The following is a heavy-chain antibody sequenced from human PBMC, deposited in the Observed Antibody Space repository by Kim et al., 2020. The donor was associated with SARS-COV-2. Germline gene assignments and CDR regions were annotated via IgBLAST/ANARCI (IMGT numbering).Heavy chain of an antibody. J-gene: IGHJ4*02. V-gene: IGHV4-59*08. CDR3: ARRSGSYYRGLDY. Sequence: YNPALKGRVTISVDTSKNQYSLKWSSVTAADTAVYYCARRSGSYYRGLDYWGQGTRVTVSS. D-gene: IGHD1-26*01.